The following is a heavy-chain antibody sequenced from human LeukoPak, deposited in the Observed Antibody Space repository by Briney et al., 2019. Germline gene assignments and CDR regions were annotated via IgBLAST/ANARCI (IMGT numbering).Heavy chain of an antibody. V-gene: IGHV4-34*01. Sequence: PGGSLRLSCAASGFTFSNNRLSWVRQPPGKGLEWIGEINHSGSTNYNPSLKSRVTISVDTSKNQFSLKLSSVTAADTAVYYCARVGLSMVRGVRDERDGDYYHYGLDVWAQGTTVTVSS. J-gene: IGHJ6*02. CDR3: ARVGLSMVRGVRDERDGDYYHYGLDV. D-gene: IGHD3-10*01. CDR2: INHSGST. CDR1: GFTFSNNR.